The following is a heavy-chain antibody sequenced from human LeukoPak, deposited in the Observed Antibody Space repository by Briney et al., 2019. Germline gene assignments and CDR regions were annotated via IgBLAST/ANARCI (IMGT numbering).Heavy chain of an antibody. CDR1: GFTFSSYD. J-gene: IGHJ4*02. Sequence: GGSLRLSCAASGFTFSSYDMHWVRQATGKGLEWVSAIGTAGDTCYPGSVKGRFTISRENAKNSLYLQMNSLRAGDTAVYYCARGSRSDIVVVPAAIGEFDYWGQGTLVTVSS. D-gene: IGHD2-2*02. CDR3: ARGSRSDIVVVPAAIGEFDY. V-gene: IGHV3-13*01. CDR2: IGTAGDT.